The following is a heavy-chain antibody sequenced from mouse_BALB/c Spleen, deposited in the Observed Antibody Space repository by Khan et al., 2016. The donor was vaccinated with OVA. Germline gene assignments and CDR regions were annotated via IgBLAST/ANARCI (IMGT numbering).Heavy chain of an antibody. CDR3: ARQPGYYEGSAMDY. CDR2: ISSGGSYT. V-gene: IGHV5-6*01. CDR1: GFTFSSYG. J-gene: IGHJ4*01. D-gene: IGHD2-3*01. Sequence: EVQLVESGGDLVKPGGSLKLSCAASGFTFSSYGMSWVRQTPDKRLEWVAAISSGGSYTYYPDSLKGRFTISRDNAKNTLYLQMSSLKSEDTAMYYCARQPGYYEGSAMDYWCPGTSVTVSS.